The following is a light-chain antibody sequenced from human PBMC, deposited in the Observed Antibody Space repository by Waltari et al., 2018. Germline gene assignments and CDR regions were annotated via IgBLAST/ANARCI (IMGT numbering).Light chain of an antibody. J-gene: IGLJ3*02. CDR1: SSNIGSNH. CDR2: RNN. Sequence: QSVLTQSPSASGTPGQRVTISCSGSSSNIGSNHVHWYQKLPGKAPHPLFYRNNGRPSGVPDRFSGSKSGTSASLGISGLQSEDEGDYYCAAWDDSVSTVLFGGGTKLTVL. CDR3: AAWDDSVSTVL. V-gene: IGLV1-47*01.